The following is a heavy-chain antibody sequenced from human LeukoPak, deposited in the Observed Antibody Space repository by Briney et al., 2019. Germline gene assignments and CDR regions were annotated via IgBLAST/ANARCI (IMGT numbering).Heavy chain of an antibody. CDR2: MNPYSGNT. V-gene: IGHV1-8*01. CDR1: GYTFTSYD. D-gene: IGHD1-26*01. J-gene: IGHJ4*02. CDR3: ARGSSGSLGRDY. Sequence: GASVTVSCKASGYTFTSYDINWVRQATGQGLEWMGWMNPYSGNTGYVQKFQGRVTMTRDTSISTAYMELSSLRSDDTAVYFCARGSSGSLGRDYWGQGTLVTVSS.